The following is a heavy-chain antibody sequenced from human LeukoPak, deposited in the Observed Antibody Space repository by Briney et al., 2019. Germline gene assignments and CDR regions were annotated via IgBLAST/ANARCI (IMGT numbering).Heavy chain of an antibody. Sequence: SETLSLTCTVSGGSISSGSYYWSWIRQPAGKGLEWIGLIYTSGSTNYNPSLKSRVTISVDTSKNQFSLKLSSVTAADTAVYYCARKGDVWGKGTTVTVSS. J-gene: IGHJ6*04. CDR1: GGSISSGSYY. CDR2: IYTSGST. CDR3: ARKGDV. V-gene: IGHV4-61*02.